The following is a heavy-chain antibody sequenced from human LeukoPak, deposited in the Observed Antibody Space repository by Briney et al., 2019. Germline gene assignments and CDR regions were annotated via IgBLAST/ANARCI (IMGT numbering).Heavy chain of an antibody. CDR3: AKGVATITLPVY. CDR2: ISGSGGST. Sequence: PGGSLRLSCATSGFTFSSYSMNWVRQAPGKGLEWVSAISGSGGSTYYADSVKGRFTISRDNSKNTLYLQMNSLRAEDTAVYYCAKGVATITLPVYWGQGTLVTVSS. CDR1: GFTFSSYS. J-gene: IGHJ4*02. V-gene: IGHV3-23*01. D-gene: IGHD5-12*01.